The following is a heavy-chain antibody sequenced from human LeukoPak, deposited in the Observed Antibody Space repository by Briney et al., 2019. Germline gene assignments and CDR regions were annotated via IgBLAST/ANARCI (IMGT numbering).Heavy chain of an antibody. CDR2: IYYSGST. CDR1: GGSVRSDNYY. D-gene: IGHD3-10*01. J-gene: IGHJ2*01. CDR3: ARARGRYFDL. V-gene: IGHV4-30-4*01. Sequence: SETLSLTCTVSGGSVRSDNYYWSWIRQPPGKGLEWIGYIYYSGSTYYNPSLKSRVTISVDTSKNQFSPKLSSVTAADTAVYYCARARGRYFDLWGRGTLVTVSS.